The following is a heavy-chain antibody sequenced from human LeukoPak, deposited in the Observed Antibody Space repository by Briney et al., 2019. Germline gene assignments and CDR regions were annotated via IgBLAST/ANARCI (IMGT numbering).Heavy chain of an antibody. CDR3: ARGGYQLIDY. CDR2: IKEDGSEI. Sequence: GGSLRLSCAASGFTFSTYWMSWVRQAPGKGLEWVANIKEDGSEIHHVDSVKGRFTIYRDNAKNSLYLQMNSLRAEDTAVYYCARGGYQLIDYWGQGTLVTVSS. D-gene: IGHD2-2*01. J-gene: IGHJ4*02. CDR1: GFTFSTYW. V-gene: IGHV3-7*01.